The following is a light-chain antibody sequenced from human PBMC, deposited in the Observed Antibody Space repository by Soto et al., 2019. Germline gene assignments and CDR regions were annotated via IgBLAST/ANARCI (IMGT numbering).Light chain of an antibody. CDR3: QQRSNWPPPIFT. Sequence: EIVLTQSPATLSLSPGERATLSCRASQSVSSYLAWYQQKPGQAPRLLIYDASNRATVIPARFSGSGSGTDFPLTISSLEPEDFAVYYCQQRSNWPPPIFTFGPGTKVDIK. CDR2: DAS. CDR1: QSVSSY. J-gene: IGKJ3*01. V-gene: IGKV3-11*01.